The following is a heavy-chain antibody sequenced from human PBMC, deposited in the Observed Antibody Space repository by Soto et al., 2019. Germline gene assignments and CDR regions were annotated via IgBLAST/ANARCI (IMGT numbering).Heavy chain of an antibody. D-gene: IGHD2-15*01. J-gene: IGHJ5*02. Sequence: GGSLRPSCAASGFTFSSYGMHWVRQAPGKGLEWVAVIWYDGSNKYYADSVKGRFTISRDNSKNTLYLQMNSLRAEDTAVYYCARDRYQGVVAANQNWFDPWGQGTLVTVSS. CDR3: ARDRYQGVVAANQNWFDP. CDR2: IWYDGSNK. V-gene: IGHV3-33*01. CDR1: GFTFSSYG.